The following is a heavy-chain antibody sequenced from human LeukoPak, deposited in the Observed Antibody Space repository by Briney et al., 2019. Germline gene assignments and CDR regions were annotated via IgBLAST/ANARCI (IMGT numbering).Heavy chain of an antibody. CDR2: IWYDGSNK. CDR3: ARDGPGLQPYYYGMDV. Sequence: GGSLRLSCAASGFTFSSYGMHWVRQAPGKGLEWVPVIWYDGSNKYYADSVKGRFTISRDNSKNTLYLQMNSLRAEDTAVYYCARDGPGLQPYYYGMDVWGQGTTVTVSS. CDR1: GFTFSSYG. V-gene: IGHV3-33*01. D-gene: IGHD4-11*01. J-gene: IGHJ6*02.